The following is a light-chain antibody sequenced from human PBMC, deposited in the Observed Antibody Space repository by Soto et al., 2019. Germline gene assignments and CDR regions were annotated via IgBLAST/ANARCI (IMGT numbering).Light chain of an antibody. V-gene: IGLV2-18*02. CDR2: EVN. J-gene: IGLJ1*01. Sequence: QSALTQPPSVSGSPGQSVAVSCTGSSSDVGSYNRVSWYQQPPGAAPKLIIYEVNNRPSGVPDRFSGSESGNTASLTIAGLRAEDEADYYCTSFTPSTPYVFGTGTKLTVL. CDR1: SSDVGSYNR. CDR3: TSFTPSTPYV.